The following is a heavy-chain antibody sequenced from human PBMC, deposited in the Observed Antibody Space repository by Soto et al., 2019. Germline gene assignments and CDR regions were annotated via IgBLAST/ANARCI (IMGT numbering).Heavy chain of an antibody. Sequence: GASVKVSCKASGYTFTSYYMHWVRQAPGQGLEWMGIINPSGGSTSYAQKFQGRVTMTRDASTSTVYMELSSLRSEDTAVYYCARDLYYDFWSGYRNWFDPWGQGTLVTVSS. CDR2: INPSGGST. J-gene: IGHJ5*02. D-gene: IGHD3-3*01. V-gene: IGHV1-46*01. CDR3: ARDLYYDFWSGYRNWFDP. CDR1: GYTFTSYY.